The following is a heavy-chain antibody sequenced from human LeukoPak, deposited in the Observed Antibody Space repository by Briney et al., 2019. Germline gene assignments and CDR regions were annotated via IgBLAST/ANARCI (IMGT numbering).Heavy chain of an antibody. CDR1: GFSIASDYY. CDR3: ARDLPSSIAAH. J-gene: IGHJ4*02. D-gene: IGHD6-6*01. V-gene: IGHV4-38-2*02. CDR2: IYNSGST. Sequence: SETLSLTCAVFGFSIASDYYWDWIRQPQGKGLEWIGTIYNSGSTYYNPSLKSRVTISVDTSKNQFSLKLSSVTAADTAVYYCARDLPSSIAAHWGQGTLVTVSS.